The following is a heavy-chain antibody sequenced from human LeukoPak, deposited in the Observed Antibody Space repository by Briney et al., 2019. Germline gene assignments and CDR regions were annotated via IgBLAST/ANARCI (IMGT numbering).Heavy chain of an antibody. CDR3: ARVAKKEDWFDP. Sequence: ASVKVSCTASGYTFTGYYMHWVRQAPGQGLEWMGRINPNSGGTNYAQKFRGRVTMTRDTSISTAYMELSRLRSDDTAVYYCARVAKKEDWFDPWGQGTLVTVSS. V-gene: IGHV1-2*06. CDR1: GYTFTGYY. J-gene: IGHJ5*02. D-gene: IGHD2-21*01. CDR2: INPNSGGT.